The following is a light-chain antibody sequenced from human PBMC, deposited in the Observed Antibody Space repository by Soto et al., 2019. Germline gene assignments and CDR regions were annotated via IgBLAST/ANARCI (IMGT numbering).Light chain of an antibody. J-gene: IGKJ4*01. Sequence: EIVLTQSPATLSLSPGERATLSCRASQSVSSYLAWYQQKPGQAPSLLIYDASNRATGIPARFSGSGSGTEFTLTLSSLEPEDFAVYYCQQRSNWPPLTFGGGTKVEIK. CDR2: DAS. CDR1: QSVSSY. CDR3: QQRSNWPPLT. V-gene: IGKV3-11*01.